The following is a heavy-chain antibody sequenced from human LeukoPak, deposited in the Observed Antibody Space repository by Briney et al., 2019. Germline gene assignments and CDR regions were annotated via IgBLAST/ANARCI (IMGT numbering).Heavy chain of an antibody. CDR3: ARGSGETGGYYYVY. D-gene: IGHD3-22*01. CDR2: IIPMFGTA. Sequence: ASMKVSCKASGGSFSRYAISWVRQAPGQGLEWMGGIIPMFGTANYAQKFQGRVTITADESTRTAYMELRTLRSEDTAIYYCARGSGETGGYYYVYWGRGTPVTVSS. V-gene: IGHV1-69*13. CDR1: GGSFSRYA. J-gene: IGHJ4*02.